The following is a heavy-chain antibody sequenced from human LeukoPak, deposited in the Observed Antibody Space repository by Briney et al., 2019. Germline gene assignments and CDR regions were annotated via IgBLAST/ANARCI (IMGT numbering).Heavy chain of an antibody. Sequence: PGGSLRLSCAASGFTFSSYAMHWVRQAPGKGLEWVSYISSSSSTIYYADSVKGRFTISRDNAKNSLYLQMNSLRAEDTAVYYCARDSRYSSSSPFDYWGQGTLVTVSS. CDR2: ISSSSSTI. CDR1: GFTFSSYA. J-gene: IGHJ4*02. CDR3: ARDSRYSSSSPFDY. V-gene: IGHV3-48*01. D-gene: IGHD6-6*01.